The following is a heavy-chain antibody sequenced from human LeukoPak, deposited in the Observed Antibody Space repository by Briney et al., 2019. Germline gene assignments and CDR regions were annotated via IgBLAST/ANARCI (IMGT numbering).Heavy chain of an antibody. CDR3: ARGSGRYYYYGVDV. CDR1: GGSVSSSY. V-gene: IGHV4-59*02. Sequence: SETLSLTCTVSGGSVSSSYWSWIRQPPGKGLEWIGHIYYSGTTSGNTNYNPSLKGRVTISIDTAKNQFSLQVRSVTAADTAVYYCARGSGRYYYYGVDVWGQGTTVAVSS. J-gene: IGHJ6*02. CDR2: IYYSGTTSGNT. D-gene: IGHD7-27*01.